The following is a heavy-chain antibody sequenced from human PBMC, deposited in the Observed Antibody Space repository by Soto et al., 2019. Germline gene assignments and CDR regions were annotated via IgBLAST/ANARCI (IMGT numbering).Heavy chain of an antibody. D-gene: IGHD6-19*01. V-gene: IGHV3-30-3*01. CDR2: ISYDGSSK. J-gene: IGHJ6*02. Sequence: GGSLRLSCAASGFTFSSYAMHWVRQAPGKGLEWVAVISYDGSSKYYADSVKGRFTISRDNSKNTLYLQMNSLRAEDTAVYYCARGMGQWLVIYGMDVWGQGTTVTVSS. CDR1: GFTFSSYA. CDR3: ARGMGQWLVIYGMDV.